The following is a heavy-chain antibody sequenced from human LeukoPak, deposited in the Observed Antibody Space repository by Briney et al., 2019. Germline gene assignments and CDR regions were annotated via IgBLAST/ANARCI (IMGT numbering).Heavy chain of an antibody. D-gene: IGHD1-26*01. Sequence: GGSLRLSCAASGLTFTDSAMTWVRQAPGKGLEWVSAISTSGGDTVYTDSVKDRFTISRDNSKNTLYLQMNSLRAEDTAIYYCAKGGSYAPLDYRGQGTLVTVSS. CDR3: AKGGSYAPLDY. CDR1: GLTFTDSA. V-gene: IGHV3-23*01. CDR2: ISTSGGDT. J-gene: IGHJ4*02.